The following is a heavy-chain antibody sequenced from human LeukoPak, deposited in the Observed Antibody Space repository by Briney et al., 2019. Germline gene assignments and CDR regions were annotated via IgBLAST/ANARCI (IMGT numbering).Heavy chain of an antibody. Sequence: PSETLSLTCAGYGGSFSGYYWSWIRQPPGKGLEWIGYIYYSGSTNYNPSLKSRVTISVDTSKNQFSLKLSSVTAADTAVYYCARGWFGELLYSFAFDIWGQGTMVTVSS. CDR3: ARGWFGELLYSFAFDI. J-gene: IGHJ3*02. CDR1: GGSFSGYY. D-gene: IGHD3-10*01. CDR2: IYYSGST. V-gene: IGHV4-59*01.